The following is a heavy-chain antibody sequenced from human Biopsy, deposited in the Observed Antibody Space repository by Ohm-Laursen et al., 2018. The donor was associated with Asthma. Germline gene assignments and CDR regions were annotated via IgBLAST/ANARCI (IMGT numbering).Heavy chain of an antibody. CDR1: YGSITSDGYY. V-gene: IGHV4-31*03. J-gene: IGHJ4*02. Sequence: TLSLTCTVSYGSITSDGYYWTWIRQHPGKGLEWIGFIYYSGSTYYNPSLKSRVSISIDTSKNQFSLKLSSMTAADTAVYYCARAQDYYDSRGYYRSFDYWGQGTLVTVSS. CDR3: ARAQDYYDSRGYYRSFDY. D-gene: IGHD3-22*01. CDR2: IYYSGST.